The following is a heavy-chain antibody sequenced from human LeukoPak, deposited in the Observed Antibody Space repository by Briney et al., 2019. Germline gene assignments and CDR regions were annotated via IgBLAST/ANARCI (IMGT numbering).Heavy chain of an antibody. CDR3: ARGPDGYTYYFDY. Sequence: GGSLRLSCAASGFTFSDFYMTWIRQAPGKGLEWVAVISYDGSNKYYADSVKGRFTISRDNSKNTLYLQMNSLRAEDTAVYYCARGPDGYTYYFDYWGQGTLVTVSS. J-gene: IGHJ4*02. CDR2: ISYDGSNK. CDR1: GFTFSDFY. D-gene: IGHD5-24*01. V-gene: IGHV3-30-3*01.